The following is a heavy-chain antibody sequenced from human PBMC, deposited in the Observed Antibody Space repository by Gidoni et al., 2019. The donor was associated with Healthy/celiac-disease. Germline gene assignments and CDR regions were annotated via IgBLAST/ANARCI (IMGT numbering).Heavy chain of an antibody. D-gene: IGHD6-19*01. Sequence: QVQLVESGGGWVNPGGSLRLSCAASGFTFSDYYMSWIRQAPGKGLEWVSYISSSGSTIYYADSVKGRFTISRDNAKNSLYLQMNSLRAEDTAVYYCARDNQLKQWLVPTYFDYWGQGTLVTVSS. CDR1: GFTFSDYY. CDR2: ISSSGSTI. CDR3: ARDNQLKQWLVPTYFDY. J-gene: IGHJ4*02. V-gene: IGHV3-11*01.